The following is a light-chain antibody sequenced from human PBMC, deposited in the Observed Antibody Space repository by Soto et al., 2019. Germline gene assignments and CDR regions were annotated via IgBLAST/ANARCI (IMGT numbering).Light chain of an antibody. J-gene: IGKJ4*01. CDR3: QPYNNWPLT. Sequence: ETVMTQSPATLSASPGESATLSCRASQSVNSDLAWYQQIPGQAPRLLIYSASTGATGGPARFSGSGSGTEFTLTISSLQSEDFAIYYCQPYNNWPLTFGGGTKVEI. CDR2: SAS. CDR1: QSVNSD. V-gene: IGKV3-15*01.